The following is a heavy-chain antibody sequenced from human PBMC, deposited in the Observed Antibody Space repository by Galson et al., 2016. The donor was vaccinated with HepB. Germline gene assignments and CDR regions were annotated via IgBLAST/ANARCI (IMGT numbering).Heavy chain of an antibody. J-gene: IGHJ5*02. CDR2: ISGSGGST. V-gene: IGHV3-23*01. Sequence: SLRLSCAASGFTLRSYAMSWVRQAPGKGLEWVSAISGSGGSTYYADFVKGRFTISRDNAKNTLYLQMNSLRVEDTAVYYCTRDVVVIGEGNWFDPWGQGTQVTVSS. CDR3: TRDVVVIGEGNWFDP. CDR1: GFTLRSYA. D-gene: IGHD3-10*01.